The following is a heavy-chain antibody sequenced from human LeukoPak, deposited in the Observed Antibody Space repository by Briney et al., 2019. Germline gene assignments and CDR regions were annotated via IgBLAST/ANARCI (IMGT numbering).Heavy chain of an antibody. V-gene: IGHV4-4*02. CDR2: IYYSGST. Sequence: SETLFLTCAVSGDSINSNNWWSWVRQPPGMGLEWIGYIYYSGSTYYNPSLKSRVTISVDTSKNQFSLKLSSLTAADTAVYYCARDNARYCSSTSCYYYFDYWGQGTLVTVSS. CDR1: GDSINSNNW. D-gene: IGHD2-2*01. CDR3: ARDNARYCSSTSCYYYFDY. J-gene: IGHJ4*02.